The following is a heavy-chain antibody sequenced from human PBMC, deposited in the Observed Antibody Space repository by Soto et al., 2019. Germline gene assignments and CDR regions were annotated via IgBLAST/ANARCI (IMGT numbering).Heavy chain of an antibody. J-gene: IGHJ4*02. CDR3: ARERSTMTTAERFDY. D-gene: IGHD4-17*01. Sequence: ASVKVSCKASGGAFSSYAISWVRQAPGQGLEWMGGIIPIFGTANYAQKFQGRVTITADESTSTAYMEQSSLRSEDTAVYYCARERSTMTTAERFDYWGQGTLVTVSS. CDR2: IIPIFGTA. V-gene: IGHV1-69*13. CDR1: GGAFSSYA.